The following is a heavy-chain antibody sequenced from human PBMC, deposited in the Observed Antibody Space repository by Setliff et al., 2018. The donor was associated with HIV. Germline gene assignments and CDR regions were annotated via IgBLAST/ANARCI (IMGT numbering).Heavy chain of an antibody. Sequence: SETLSLTCTVSGGSISTYYWSWIRQPPGKGLEWIGYIYYSGSTKYNPSLKSRVTISVDTSKNQFSLKLSSVTAADTAVYFCARVALTITRSTRRAFDIWGQGTMGTVSS. CDR2: IYYSGST. J-gene: IGHJ3*02. D-gene: IGHD2-2*01. V-gene: IGHV4-59*12. CDR3: ARVALTITRSTRRAFDI. CDR1: GGSISTYY.